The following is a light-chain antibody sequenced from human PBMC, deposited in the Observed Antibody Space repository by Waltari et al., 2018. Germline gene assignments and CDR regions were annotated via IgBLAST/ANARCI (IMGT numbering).Light chain of an antibody. CDR2: AAS. CDR1: QNISNY. CDR3: QQDYYTPLT. V-gene: IGKV1-39*01. J-gene: IGKJ1*01. Sequence: DIQLTQSPSSLSASVGDRVTITCRASQNISNYLNWYQQKPGKAPKLLIYAASNLESGVPSRFSGSGSGTDFTFTISSLQPEDIATYYCQQDYYTPLTFGQGTKVEI.